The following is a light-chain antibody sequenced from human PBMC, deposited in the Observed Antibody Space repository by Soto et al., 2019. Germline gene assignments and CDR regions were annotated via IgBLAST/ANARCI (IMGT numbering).Light chain of an antibody. V-gene: IGLV2-14*03. Sequence: QSVLTQPASVSGSPGQSITISCTGTSSDVGAYNFVSWYQQHPGKAPKLMIYDVTNRPSGVSSRFSGSKSGNTASLAISGLQAEDEADYYCSSYTTGNTLVFGGGTKVTVL. CDR1: SSDVGAYNF. J-gene: IGLJ2*01. CDR2: DVT. CDR3: SSYTTGNTLV.